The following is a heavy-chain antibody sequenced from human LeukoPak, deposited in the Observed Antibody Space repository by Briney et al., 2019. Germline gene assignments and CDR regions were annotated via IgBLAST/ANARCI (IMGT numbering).Heavy chain of an antibody. J-gene: IGHJ4*02. V-gene: IGHV4-30-4*01. D-gene: IGHD2-15*01. CDR1: NDSISSGDYF. CDR3: VREILYCSGGSCYRGPFDN. CDR2: IFHRGGT. Sequence: PSETLSLTCTVSNDSISSGDYFWNWIRQPPGKGLEWIGYIFHRGGTSYNPSLKSRILFSVDTSQNQFSLKLNSVTAADTAVYYCVREILYCSGGSCYRGPFDNWGQGTLVTVSA.